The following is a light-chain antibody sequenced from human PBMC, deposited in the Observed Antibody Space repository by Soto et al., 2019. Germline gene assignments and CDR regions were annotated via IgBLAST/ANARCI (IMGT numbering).Light chain of an antibody. V-gene: IGLV8-61*01. J-gene: IGLJ2*01. CDR2: STS. CDR1: SGSVSASYY. CDR3: VLYMGSGIAV. Sequence: QAVVTQEPSFSVSPGGTVTLTCGLSSGSVSASYYPSWYQQTPGQAPRTLIYSTSTRSSGVPDRFSGSILGNKAALTITGAQADDECDYSCVLYMGSGIAVFGGGTKLTVL.